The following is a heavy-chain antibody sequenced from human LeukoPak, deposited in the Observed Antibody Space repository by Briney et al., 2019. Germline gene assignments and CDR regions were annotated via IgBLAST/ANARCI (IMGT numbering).Heavy chain of an antibody. CDR3: ARVDLSYYYDSSGYYGAYSDY. V-gene: IGHV1-2*02. CDR2: INPNSGGT. Sequence: ASVKVSCKASGYTFTGYYMHWVRQAPGQGLEWMGWINPNSGGTNYAQKFQGRVTMTRDTSISTAYMELSRLRSDDTAVYYCARVDLSYYYDSSGYYGAYSDYWGQGTLVTVSS. J-gene: IGHJ4*02. CDR1: GYTFTGYY. D-gene: IGHD3-22*01.